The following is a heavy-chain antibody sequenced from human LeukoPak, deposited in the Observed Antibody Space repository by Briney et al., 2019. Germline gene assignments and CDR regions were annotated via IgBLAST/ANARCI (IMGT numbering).Heavy chain of an antibody. CDR2: IYYSGST. Sequence: SETLSLTCTVSGGSIISYYWNWIRQPPGKGLEWIGYIYYSGSTNHNPSLKSRVTISVDTSKNQFSLKLSSVTAADTAMYYCARETCSGGYCYLLVYWGQGTLVTVSS. D-gene: IGHD2-15*01. CDR1: GGSIISYY. CDR3: ARETCSGGYCYLLVY. V-gene: IGHV4-59*01. J-gene: IGHJ4*02.